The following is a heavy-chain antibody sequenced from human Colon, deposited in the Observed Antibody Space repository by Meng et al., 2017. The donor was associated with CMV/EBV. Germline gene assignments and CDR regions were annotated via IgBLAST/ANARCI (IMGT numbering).Heavy chain of an antibody. CDR3: ARGRPNWSGFLDY. CDR1: GYTFTSYG. CDR2: ISGSTGYT. J-gene: IGHJ4*02. Sequence: QVQRGQSGAGVKEPGASVLVSCRSSGYTFTSYGINWVRQAPGQGLEWMGWISGSTGYTNRAQKFQGRVTMTTDTSTSTAYLALTSLTSNDTAVYYCARGRPNWSGFLDYWGQGTLVTVSS. D-gene: IGHD1-1*01. V-gene: IGHV1-18*01.